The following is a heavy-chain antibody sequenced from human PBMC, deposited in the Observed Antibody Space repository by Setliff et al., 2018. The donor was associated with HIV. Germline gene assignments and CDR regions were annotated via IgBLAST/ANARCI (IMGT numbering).Heavy chain of an antibody. CDR3: ARDRSPRGYSYGFFDY. CDR2: SIPICGTA. J-gene: IGHJ4*02. Sequence: SVKVSCKASGGTFSSYAISWVRQAPGQGLEWMGGSIPICGTANYAQKFQGRVTITADESTSTAYMELSSLRSEDTAVYYGARDRSPRGYSYGFFDYWGQGTLVTVSS. CDR1: GGTFSSYA. D-gene: IGHD5-18*01. V-gene: IGHV1-69*13.